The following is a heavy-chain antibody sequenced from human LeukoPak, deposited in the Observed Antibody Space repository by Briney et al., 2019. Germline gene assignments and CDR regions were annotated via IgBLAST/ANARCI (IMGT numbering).Heavy chain of an antibody. D-gene: IGHD3-10*01. CDR2: INHSGST. Sequence: SETLSLTCTVSGGSISSSSYYWGWIRQPPGKGLAWIGEINHSGSTNYNPSLKSRVTISVDTSKNQFSLKLSSVTAADTAVYYCARRPHYYGSGSYGYWGQGTLVTVSS. V-gene: IGHV4-39*07. CDR1: GGSISSSSYY. J-gene: IGHJ4*02. CDR3: ARRPHYYGSGSYGY.